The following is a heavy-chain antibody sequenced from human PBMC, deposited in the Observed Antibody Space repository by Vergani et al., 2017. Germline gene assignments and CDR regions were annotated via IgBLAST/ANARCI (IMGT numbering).Heavy chain of an antibody. D-gene: IGHD4-11*01. CDR2: ISYSISTI. CDR1: GFTFGYYA. CDR3: ARDLSYSTAWPFFDS. J-gene: IGHJ4*02. Sequence: EVQLVESGGDLVQPGRSLRLSCTASGFTFGYYAMDWFRQAPGKGLEWVSYISYSISTIYYADSVKGRFTISRDNAKNSLFLQMNSLRAEDTAVYFCARDLSYSTAWPFFDSRGQGTLVTVSS. V-gene: IGHV3-48*01.